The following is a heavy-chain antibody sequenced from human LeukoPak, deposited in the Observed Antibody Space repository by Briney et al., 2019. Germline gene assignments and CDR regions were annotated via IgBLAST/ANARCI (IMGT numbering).Heavy chain of an antibody. CDR1: GFTFSSYA. CDR3: AKDPDSSSHDY. CDR2: ISGSGGST. Sequence: GGSLRLSCAASGFTFSSYAMGWVRQAPGKGLGWVSAISGSGGSTYYADSVKGRFTISRDNSKNTLYLQMNSLRAEDTAVYYCAKDPDSSSHDYWGQGTLVTVSS. J-gene: IGHJ4*02. V-gene: IGHV3-23*01. D-gene: IGHD6-6*01.